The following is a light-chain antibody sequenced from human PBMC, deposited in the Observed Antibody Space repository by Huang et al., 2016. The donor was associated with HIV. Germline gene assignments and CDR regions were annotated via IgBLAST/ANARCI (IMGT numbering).Light chain of an antibody. CDR2: WAS. J-gene: IGKJ4*01. V-gene: IGKV4-1*01. CDR1: QSVLYSSNNNNY. Sequence: IVVTQSPDSLAVSLGEWAAINCKSSQSVLYSSNNNNYLAWYQQKPGQSPALLIYWASTRAPGVPDRFNGSGSGTDFTLTISSLQAEDVALYYCQQYFRTPLTFGGGTRVDIK. CDR3: QQYFRTPLT.